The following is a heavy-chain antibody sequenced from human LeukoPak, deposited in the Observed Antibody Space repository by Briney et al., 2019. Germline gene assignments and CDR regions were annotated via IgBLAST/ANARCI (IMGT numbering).Heavy chain of an antibody. J-gene: IGHJ6*03. CDR3: ARFPYGDYPEGYYYYMDV. CDR1: GYTFTSYY. Sequence: SVKVSCNASGYTFTSYYMHWVRQAPGQGLEWMGGIIPIFGTANYAQKFQGRVTITTDESTSTAYMELSSLRSEDTAVYYCARFPYGDYPEGYYYYMDVWGKGTTVTVSS. V-gene: IGHV1-69*05. D-gene: IGHD4-17*01. CDR2: IIPIFGTA.